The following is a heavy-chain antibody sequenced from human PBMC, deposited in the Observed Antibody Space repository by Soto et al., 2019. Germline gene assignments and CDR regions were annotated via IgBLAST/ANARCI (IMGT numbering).Heavy chain of an antibody. J-gene: IGHJ3*02. V-gene: IGHV4-30-4*01. Sequence: QVQLQESGPGLVKPSQTLSLTCTVSGGSISSGDYYWSWIRQPPGKGLEWIGYIYYSGSTYYNPSLKGRVTISVDTSKTQFSLKLSSVTAADTAVYYCARALYSSSWRGGAFDIWGQGTMVTVSS. D-gene: IGHD6-13*01. CDR3: ARALYSSSWRGGAFDI. CDR1: GGSISSGDYY. CDR2: IYYSGST.